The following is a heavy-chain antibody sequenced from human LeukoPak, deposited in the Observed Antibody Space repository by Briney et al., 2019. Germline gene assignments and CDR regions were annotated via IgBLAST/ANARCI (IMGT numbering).Heavy chain of an antibody. Sequence: GGSLILSCQPSEFTFSSYRMHWVRQAPGKGLVWVSRINSDGSSTSYTDYLKGRFTIYIDNAKNTLYLQINSLRAEDTAVYYCARVEYDYGDYFRSWGQGTLVTVSS. CDR3: ARVEYDYGDYFRS. CDR2: INSDGSST. CDR1: EFTFSSYR. V-gene: IGHV3-74*01. J-gene: IGHJ4*02. D-gene: IGHD4-17*01.